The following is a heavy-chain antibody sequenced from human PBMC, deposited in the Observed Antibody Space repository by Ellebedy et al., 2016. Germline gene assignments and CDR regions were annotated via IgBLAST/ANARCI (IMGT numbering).Heavy chain of an antibody. CDR3: ARDLHLGDGLGGPFDVFDL. CDR2: ISFTTQYI. D-gene: IGHD2-21*02. V-gene: IGHV3-21*01. J-gene: IGHJ3*01. CDR1: GFSVQTHF. Sequence: GESLKISCAASGFSVQTHFISWVRQSPGKGLEWVSCISFTTQYIYYADSVKGRFTISRDSAQNSVHLQMSNLRAEDTALYYCARDLHLGDGLGGPFDVFDLWGQGTLVAVSS.